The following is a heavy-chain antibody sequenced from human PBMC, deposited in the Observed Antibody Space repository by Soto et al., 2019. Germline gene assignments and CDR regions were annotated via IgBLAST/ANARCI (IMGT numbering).Heavy chain of an antibody. D-gene: IGHD6-25*01. Sequence: QVQLVQSRAEVKKPGSSVNVSCKASGDTFSSFAISWVGPAPGQGLEWMGRIIPIFRTPNYAQKFQGRVTITADEFTSTAYMELNSLRPEDTAVYYCARDKDREPLGGNYYYALDVWGQGTTVIVSS. J-gene: IGHJ6*02. CDR1: GDTFSSFA. CDR2: IIPIFRTP. CDR3: ARDKDREPLGGNYYYALDV. V-gene: IGHV1-69*15.